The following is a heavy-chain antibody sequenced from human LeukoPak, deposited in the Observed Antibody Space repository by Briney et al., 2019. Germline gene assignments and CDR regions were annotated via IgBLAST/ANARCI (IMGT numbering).Heavy chain of an antibody. J-gene: IGHJ4*02. Sequence: GGSLRLPCAASGFTFGNYAMTWVRQAPGKGLEWVSGISGSGGTIHYADSVKGRFTISRDNSKNTLYLQMNSLRVEDTAVYYCAKGVVVMPATRVDYWGQGTLVTVSS. CDR3: AKGVVVMPATRVDY. V-gene: IGHV3-23*01. CDR1: GFTFGNYA. D-gene: IGHD2-15*01. CDR2: ISGSGGTI.